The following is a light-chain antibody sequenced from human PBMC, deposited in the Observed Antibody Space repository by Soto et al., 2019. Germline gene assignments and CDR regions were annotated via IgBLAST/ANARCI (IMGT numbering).Light chain of an antibody. CDR2: DAS. CDR1: QSVNIY. J-gene: IGKJ1*01. V-gene: IGKV3-11*01. CDR3: QQYGSSGT. Sequence: EIVLTQSPATLSLSPGERDTLSCRASQSVNIYLAWYQQKPGQAPRLLIYDASNRATGIPARFSGSGSETEFILTISSLQSEDSASYDWQQYGSSGTFGQGTKVDIK.